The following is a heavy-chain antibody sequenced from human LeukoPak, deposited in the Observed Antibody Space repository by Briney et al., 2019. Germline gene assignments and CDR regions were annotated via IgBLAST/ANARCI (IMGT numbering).Heavy chain of an antibody. V-gene: IGHV1-8*02. Sequence: ASAKVSCKASGYSFVLYGISWVRQATGQGLEWMGWMNPNSGNTGYAQKFQGRVTMTRSTSISTAYMELSSLRFEDTAVYYCTRSVRNGHIDYWGQGTLVTVSS. D-gene: IGHD2-21*01. CDR2: MNPNSGNT. CDR3: TRSVRNGHIDY. J-gene: IGHJ4*02. CDR1: GYSFVLYG.